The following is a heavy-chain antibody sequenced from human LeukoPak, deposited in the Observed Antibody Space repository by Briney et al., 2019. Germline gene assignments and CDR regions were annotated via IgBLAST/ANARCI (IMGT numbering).Heavy chain of an antibody. CDR2: ISSSSSTI. V-gene: IGHV3-48*02. CDR1: GFTFSSYS. CDR3: ARGDCSSTSRYFLH. Sequence: GGSLRLSCAASGFTFSSYSMNWVRQAPGKGLEGVSYISSSSSTIYDADSVKGRFTISRDKAKNSLYLQMNSLRDEDTAVYYCARGDCSSTSRYFLHWGQGTLVT. D-gene: IGHD2-2*01. J-gene: IGHJ4*02.